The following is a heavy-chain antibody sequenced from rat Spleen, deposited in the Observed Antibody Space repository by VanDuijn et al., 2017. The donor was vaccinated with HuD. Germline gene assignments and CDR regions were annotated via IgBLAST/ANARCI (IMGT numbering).Heavy chain of an antibody. CDR3: TTLPYY. V-gene: IGHV5-20*01. Sequence: EVQLVESGGGLVQPGGSLRLSCAASGFTFSDYNMAWVRQAPTKGLEWVASITYDGGSTYYRESVKGRFTISRDNAKSRLYLQMDSLRSEDTASYYCTTLPYYWGQGVMVTVSS. CDR1: GFTFSDYN. CDR2: ITYDGGST. D-gene: IGHD1-4*01. J-gene: IGHJ2*01.